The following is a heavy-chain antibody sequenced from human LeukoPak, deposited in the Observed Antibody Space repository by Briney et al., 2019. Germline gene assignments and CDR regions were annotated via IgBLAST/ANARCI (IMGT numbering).Heavy chain of an antibody. D-gene: IGHD6-13*01. Sequence: SETLSLTCTVSGGSVSSGSYYWSWLRQPPGKGLEWIGYIYYSGSTNYKSSLKSRVTISIDTSKNQFSLKLSSVTAADTAVYYCARDRPGIAVAGGVNWGQGTLVTVSS. CDR1: GGSVSSGSYY. CDR2: IYYSGST. J-gene: IGHJ4*02. V-gene: IGHV4-61*01. CDR3: ARDRPGIAVAGGVN.